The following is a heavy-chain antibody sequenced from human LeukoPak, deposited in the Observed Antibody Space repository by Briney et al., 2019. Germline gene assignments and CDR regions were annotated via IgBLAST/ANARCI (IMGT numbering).Heavy chain of an antibody. CDR1: GGSISSSSYY. CDR3: VAAIGPFDY. Sequence: SETLSLACTVSGGSISSSSYYWGWIRQPPGKGLEWIGSIYYSGSTYYNPSLKSRVTISVDTSKNQFSLKLSSVTAADTAVYYCVAAIGPFDYWGQGTLVTVSS. V-gene: IGHV4-39*01. J-gene: IGHJ4*02. D-gene: IGHD2-2*01. CDR2: IYYSGST.